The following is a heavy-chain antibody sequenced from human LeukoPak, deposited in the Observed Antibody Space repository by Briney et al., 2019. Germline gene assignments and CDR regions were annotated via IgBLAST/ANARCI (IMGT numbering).Heavy chain of an antibody. V-gene: IGHV4-30-2*01. CDR1: GGSIGSGGYS. D-gene: IGHD4-17*01. CDR2: IYHSGST. J-gene: IGHJ4*02. Sequence: PSETLSLTCAVSGGSIGSGGYSWSWIRQPPGKGLEWIGYIYHSGSTYYNPSLKSRVTISVDRSKNQFSLKLSSVTAADTAVYYCARGLDYGDYYFDYWGQGTLVTVSS. CDR3: ARGLDYGDYYFDY.